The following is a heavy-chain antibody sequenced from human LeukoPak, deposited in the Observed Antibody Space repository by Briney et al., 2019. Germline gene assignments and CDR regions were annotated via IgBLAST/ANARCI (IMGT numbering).Heavy chain of an antibody. CDR1: GYTFTGYY. J-gene: IGHJ3*02. CDR2: INPNSGGP. D-gene: IGHD1-1*01. V-gene: IGHV1-2*02. CDR3: ARPRYNWNDGAFDI. Sequence: GASVKVSCTASGYTFTGYYMHWVRQAPGQGLEWMGGINPNSGGPNYAQKFQGRVTMTRDTSISTAYMELSRLRSDDTAVYYCARPRYNWNDGAFDIWGQGTMVTVSS.